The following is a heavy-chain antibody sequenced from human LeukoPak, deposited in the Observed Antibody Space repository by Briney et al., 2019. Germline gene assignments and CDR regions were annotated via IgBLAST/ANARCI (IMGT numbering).Heavy chain of an antibody. CDR3: ARLYSSGWYFDY. D-gene: IGHD6-19*01. Sequence: GGSLRLSCAASGFTFSSYAMHWVRQAPGKGLEWVAVISYDGSNTYYADSVEGRFTISRDNSKNTLYLQMNSLRAEDTAVYYCARLYSSGWYFDYWGQGTLVTVSS. V-gene: IGHV3-30*04. J-gene: IGHJ4*02. CDR1: GFTFSSYA. CDR2: ISYDGSNT.